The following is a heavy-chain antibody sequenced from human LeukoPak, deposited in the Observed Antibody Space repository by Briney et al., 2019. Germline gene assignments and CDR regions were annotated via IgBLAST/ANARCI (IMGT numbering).Heavy chain of an antibody. CDR3: AREELSYYDILTGYQNPFDY. CDR2: ISYDGSNK. V-gene: IGHV3-30-3*01. D-gene: IGHD3-9*01. CDR1: GFTFSSYA. J-gene: IGHJ4*02. Sequence: PGGSLRLSCAASGFTFSSYAMHWVRQAPGKGLEWVAVISYDGSNKYYADSVKGRFTISRDNSKNTLYLQMNSLRAEDTAVYYCAREELSYYDILTGYQNPFDYWGQGTLVTVSS.